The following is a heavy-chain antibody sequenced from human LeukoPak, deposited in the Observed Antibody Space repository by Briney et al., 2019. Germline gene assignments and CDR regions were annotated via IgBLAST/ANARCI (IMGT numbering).Heavy chain of an antibody. CDR3: ARVTMVRGVIIHWFDP. D-gene: IGHD3-10*01. CDR2: ILPIFGTA. J-gene: IGHJ5*02. V-gene: IGHV1-69*13. Sequence: SVKVSCKASGGTSNRYAISWVRQAPGQGLEWMAGILPIFGTATCAQKFQGRVTINADASTSTAYMELSSLRSDDTSVYYCARVTMVRGVIIHWFDPWGQETLVTVAS. CDR1: GGTSNRYA.